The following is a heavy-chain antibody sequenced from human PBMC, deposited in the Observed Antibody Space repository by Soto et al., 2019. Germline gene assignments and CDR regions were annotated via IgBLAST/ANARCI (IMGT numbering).Heavy chain of an antibody. Sequence: PSETLSLTCTVSGGSISSGDYYWSWIRQPPGKGLEWIGYIYYSGSTYYNPSLKSRVTISVDTSKNQFSLKLSSVTVADTAVYYCARERVIFDGPAFYGSGSTHWGQGTLVTVSS. CDR2: IYYSGST. CDR1: GGSISSGDYY. J-gene: IGHJ4*02. D-gene: IGHD3-10*01. CDR3: ARERVIFDGPAFYGSGSTH. V-gene: IGHV4-30-4*01.